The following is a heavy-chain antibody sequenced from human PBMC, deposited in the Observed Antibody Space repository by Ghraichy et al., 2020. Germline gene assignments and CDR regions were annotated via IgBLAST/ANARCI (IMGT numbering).Heavy chain of an antibody. Sequence: ASVKVSCKASGYTFTSYGISWVRQAPGQGLEWMGWISAYNGNTNYAQKLQGRVTMTTDTSTSTAYMELRSLRSDDTAVYYCARDYDYGDYVTYYYGMDVWGQGTTVTVSS. D-gene: IGHD4-17*01. CDR2: ISAYNGNT. CDR1: GYTFTSYG. V-gene: IGHV1-18*01. J-gene: IGHJ6*02. CDR3: ARDYDYGDYVTYYYGMDV.